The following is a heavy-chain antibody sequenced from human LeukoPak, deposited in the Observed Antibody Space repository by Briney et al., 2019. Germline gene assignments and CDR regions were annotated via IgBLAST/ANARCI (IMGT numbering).Heavy chain of an antibody. Sequence: SQTLSLTCTVSGGSISSGGYYWSWIRQHPGKGLEWIGYIYYSGSTYYNPSLKSRVTISVDTSKNQFSLKLSSVTAADTAVYYCARSTPYDFWSGYYNTFDYWGQGTLVTVSS. CDR2: IYYSGST. CDR1: GGSISSGGYY. CDR3: ARSTPYDFWSGYYNTFDY. V-gene: IGHV4-31*03. J-gene: IGHJ4*02. D-gene: IGHD3-3*01.